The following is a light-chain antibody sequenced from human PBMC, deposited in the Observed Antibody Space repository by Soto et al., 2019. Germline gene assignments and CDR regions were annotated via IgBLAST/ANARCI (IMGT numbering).Light chain of an antibody. CDR1: SDDVGGYNY. CDR3: SSYRSGNTLVV. J-gene: IGLJ2*01. CDR2: EVN. Sequence: QSALTQPASVSGSPGQSITISCTGTSDDVGGYNYVSWYKQHPGKAPKLMIFEVNNRPSGVSNRFSGSRAVNTAALTISGRQDEEDADYYCSSYRSGNTLVVFGGGTKLTVL. V-gene: IGLV2-14*01.